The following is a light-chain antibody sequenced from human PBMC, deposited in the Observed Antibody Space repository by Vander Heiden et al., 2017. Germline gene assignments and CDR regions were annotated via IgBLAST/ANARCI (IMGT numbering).Light chain of an antibody. CDR3: NSRDSSGNHLVVV. J-gene: IGLJ2*01. CDR1: SLRSYY. Sequence: SSELTQAPAVSVALGQTVRITCQGDSLRSYYASWYQQKPGQAPVLVIYGKNNRPSGIPDRFSGSSSGNTASLTITGAQAEDEADYYCNSRDSSGNHLVVVFGGGTKLTVL. CDR2: GKN. V-gene: IGLV3-19*01.